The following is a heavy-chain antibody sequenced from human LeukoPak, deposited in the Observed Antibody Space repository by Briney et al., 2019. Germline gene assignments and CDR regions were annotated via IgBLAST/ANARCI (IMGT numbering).Heavy chain of an antibody. J-gene: IGHJ4*02. CDR3: AKDHYDFWSGYYIHFDY. CDR2: ISGSGGST. CDR1: GFTFSSYA. Sequence: GGSLRLSCAASGFTFSSYAMSWVRQAPGKGLEWVSAISGSGGSTYYADSVKGRFTISRDNSKNTLYLQMNSLRAEDTAVYYCAKDHYDFWSGYYIHFDYWGQRTLVTVSS. V-gene: IGHV3-23*01. D-gene: IGHD3-3*01.